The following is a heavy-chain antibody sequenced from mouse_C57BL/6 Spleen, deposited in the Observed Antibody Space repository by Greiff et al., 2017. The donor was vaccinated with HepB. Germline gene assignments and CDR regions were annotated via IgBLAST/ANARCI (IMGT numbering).Heavy chain of an antibody. Sequence: LVESGPELVKPGASVKISCKASGYAFSSSWMNWVKQRPGKGLEWIGRIYPGDGDTNYNGKFKGKATLTADKSSSTAYMQLSSLTSEDSAVYFCARSVYYYGSSPYYYAMDYWGQGTSVTVSS. V-gene: IGHV1-82*01. J-gene: IGHJ4*01. CDR3: ARSVYYYGSSPYYYAMDY. CDR1: GYAFSSSW. D-gene: IGHD1-1*01. CDR2: IYPGDGDT.